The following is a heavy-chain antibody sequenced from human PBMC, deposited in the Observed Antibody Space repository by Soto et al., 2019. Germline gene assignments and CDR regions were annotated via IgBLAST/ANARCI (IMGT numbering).Heavy chain of an antibody. CDR2: IYSGGST. V-gene: IGHV3-53*04. D-gene: IGHD2-15*01. Sequence: GGSLRLSCAASGFTVSSNYMSWVRQAPGKGLEWVSVIYSGGSTYYADSVKGRVTISRHNSKNTLYLQMNSLRAEETAVYYCAREAGCSGGSCYEGFDYWGQGTLVTVSS. J-gene: IGHJ4*02. CDR3: AREAGCSGGSCYEGFDY. CDR1: GFTVSSNY.